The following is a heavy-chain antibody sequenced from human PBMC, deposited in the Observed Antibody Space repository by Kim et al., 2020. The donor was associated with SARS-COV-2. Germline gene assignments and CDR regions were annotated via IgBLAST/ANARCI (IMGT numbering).Heavy chain of an antibody. CDR3: AGRGAVAGRHCGVDV. J-gene: IGHJ6*02. CDR1: GFTLSWYA. D-gene: IGHD6-19*01. CDR2: ISASGSNT. Sequence: GGSLRLSCTASGFTLSWYAMTWVRQAPGKGLEWVSLISASGSNTYYADSVKGRFTISRDTSKNTLYLQMDSLRAEDTALYYCAGRGAVAGRHCGVDVWGQGTTVTVSS. V-gene: IGHV3-23*01.